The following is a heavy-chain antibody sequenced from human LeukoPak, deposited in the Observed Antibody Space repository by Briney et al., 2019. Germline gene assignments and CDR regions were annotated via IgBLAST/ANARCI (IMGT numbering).Heavy chain of an antibody. CDR2: INHSGST. Sequence: SETLSLTCAVYGGSFSGYYWSWIRQPPGKGLEWIGEINHSGSTNYNPSLKSRVTISVDTSKNQFSLKLSSATAADTAVYYCARHRLRYFDWSYDAFDIWGQGTMVTVSS. J-gene: IGHJ3*02. CDR3: ARHRLRYFDWSYDAFDI. V-gene: IGHV4-34*01. D-gene: IGHD3-9*01. CDR1: GGSFSGYY.